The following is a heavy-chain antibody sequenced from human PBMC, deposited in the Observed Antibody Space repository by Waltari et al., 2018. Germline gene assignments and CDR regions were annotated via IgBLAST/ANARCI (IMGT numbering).Heavy chain of an antibody. CDR2: IIPIFGTA. CDR1: GGTFSSYA. Sequence: QVQLVQSGAEVKKPGSSVKVSCKASGGTFSSYAINRVRQAPGPGLEWMGRIIPIFGTANYAQKFQGRVTITADKSTSTAYMELSSLRSEDTAVYYCARDDIVVVPAAMGYYYGMDVWGQGTTVTVSS. J-gene: IGHJ6*02. CDR3: ARDDIVVVPAAMGYYYGMDV. D-gene: IGHD2-2*01. V-gene: IGHV1-69*08.